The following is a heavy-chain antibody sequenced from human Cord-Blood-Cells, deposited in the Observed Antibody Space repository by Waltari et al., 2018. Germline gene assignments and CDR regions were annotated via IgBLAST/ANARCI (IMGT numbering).Heavy chain of an antibody. J-gene: IGHJ6*02. CDR3: PIAVAGCYYYYGMDV. CDR2: ISGSGGST. V-gene: IGHV3-23*01. D-gene: IGHD6-19*01. Sequence: EVQLLESGGGLVQPGGSLRLSCAASGFTFSSYAMSWVRQAPGKGREWVSAISGSGGSTYYADSVKGRCTISRDNSKNTLYLQMNSLRAEDTAVYYCPIAVAGCYYYYGMDVWGQGTTVTVSS. CDR1: GFTFSSYA.